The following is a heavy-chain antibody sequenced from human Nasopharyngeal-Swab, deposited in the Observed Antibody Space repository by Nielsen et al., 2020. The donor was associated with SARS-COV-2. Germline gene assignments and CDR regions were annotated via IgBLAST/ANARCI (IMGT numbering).Heavy chain of an antibody. CDR3: ARDGVDYGDY. D-gene: IGHD3-16*01. Sequence: GESLKISCAASGFTFSSYGMHWVRQAPGKGLEWVAVIWYDGSNKYYADSVKGRFTTSRDNSKNTLYLQMNSLRAEDTAVYYCARDGVDYGDYWGQGTLVTVSS. V-gene: IGHV3-33*01. CDR1: GFTFSSYG. J-gene: IGHJ4*02. CDR2: IWYDGSNK.